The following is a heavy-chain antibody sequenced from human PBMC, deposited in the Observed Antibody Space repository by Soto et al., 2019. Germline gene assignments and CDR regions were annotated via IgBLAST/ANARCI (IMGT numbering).Heavy chain of an antibody. J-gene: IGHJ6*02. CDR2: ISAYNGNT. D-gene: IGHD2-21*01. V-gene: IGHV1-18*04. CDR3: ARDLGDHYYGMDV. Sequence: QVQLVQSGAEVKKPGASVKVSCKASGYTFTSYGISWVRQAPGQGLEWMGWISAYNGNTNYAQKLEGRVTRTTDTSTRTAYRELRSLRSDDTAVYYGARDLGDHYYGMDVWGQGTTVTVSS. CDR1: GYTFTSYG.